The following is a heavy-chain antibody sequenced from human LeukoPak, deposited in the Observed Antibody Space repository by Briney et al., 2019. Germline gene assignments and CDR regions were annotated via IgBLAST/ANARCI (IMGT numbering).Heavy chain of an antibody. D-gene: IGHD2-2*01. CDR2: INPNSGGT. Sequence: ASVKVSCKASGYTFTGYYMHWVRQAPGQGLEWMGWINPNSGGTNYAQKFQGRVTMTRDTSISTAYMELSRLRSDDTAVYYCARDPSFLSPSCDYWGQGTLVTVSS. CDR1: GYTFTGYY. J-gene: IGHJ4*02. V-gene: IGHV1-2*02. CDR3: ARDPSFLSPSCDY.